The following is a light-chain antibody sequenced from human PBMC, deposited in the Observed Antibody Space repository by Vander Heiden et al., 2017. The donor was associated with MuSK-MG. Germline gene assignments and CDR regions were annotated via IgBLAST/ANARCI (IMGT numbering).Light chain of an antibody. CDR1: QSVSSY. J-gene: IGKJ2*01. Sequence: IVMTQSPATLSVSPGASATLSCRASQSVSSYLAWYQQKPGQAPRLLSDGASTRATGIPARCSGSGSGKEFTLTISSLQSEDVACYYWQHDNNCPLTFGQGTKVEIK. CDR2: GAS. V-gene: IGKV3-15*01. CDR3: QHDNNCPLT.